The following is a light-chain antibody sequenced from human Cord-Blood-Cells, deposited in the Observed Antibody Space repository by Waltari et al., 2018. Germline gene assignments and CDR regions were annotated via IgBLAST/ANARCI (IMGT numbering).Light chain of an antibody. CDR2: GAS. J-gene: IGKJ4*01. Sequence: EIVLTQSPGTLSLSPGERATLSCRASQSVSSSYLAWYQQNPGQAPRLLIYGASSRATGIPDRFSGSVSGTDFTLTISRLEPEDFAVYYCQQYGSSPPLTFGGGTKVEIK. V-gene: IGKV3-20*01. CDR3: QQYGSSPPLT. CDR1: QSVSSSY.